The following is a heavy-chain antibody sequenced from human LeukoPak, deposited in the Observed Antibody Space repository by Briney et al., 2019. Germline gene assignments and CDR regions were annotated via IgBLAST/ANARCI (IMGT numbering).Heavy chain of an antibody. CDR2: ISGSGGST. J-gene: IGHJ1*01. D-gene: IGHD2-21*02. CDR1: GFTFSSYA. Sequence: GGSLRLSCAASGFTFSSYAMHWVRQAPGKGLEWVSAISGSGGSTYYADSVKGRFTISRDNSKNTLYLQMNSLRAEDTAVYYCAKTVVVTAIPLVYFQHWGQGALVTVSS. CDR3: AKTVVVTAIPLVYFQH. V-gene: IGHV3-23*01.